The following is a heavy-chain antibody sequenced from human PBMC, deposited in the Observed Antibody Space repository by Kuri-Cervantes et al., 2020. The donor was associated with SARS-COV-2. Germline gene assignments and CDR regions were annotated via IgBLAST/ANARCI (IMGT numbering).Heavy chain of an antibody. D-gene: IGHD3-22*01. Sequence: GESLKISCAASGFRFRIYGMSWVRQAPGKGLEWVSFIYSDGTNTDYADSVKGRFTISRDNAKNSLYLQMNSLRAEDTAVYYCASTYYYDSSGYLYFDYWGQGTLVTVSS. CDR1: GFRFRIYG. V-gene: IGHV3-48*03. CDR3: ASTYYYDSSGYLYFDY. J-gene: IGHJ4*02. CDR2: IYSDGTNT.